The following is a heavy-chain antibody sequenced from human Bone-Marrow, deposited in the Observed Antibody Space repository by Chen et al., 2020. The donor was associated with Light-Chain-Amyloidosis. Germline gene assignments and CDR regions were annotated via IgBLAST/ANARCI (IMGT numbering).Heavy chain of an antibody. V-gene: IGHV3-7*03. D-gene: IGHD7-27*01. CDR1: GFAFNYAW. CDR2: INLNGSAK. CDR3: AKDYWGSADY. J-gene: IGHJ4*02. Sequence: EVQLVESGGGLVQPGGSLRLSCVASGFAFNYAWMSWVRQSPGKGREWVANINLNGSAKYYVDSMKDRFTISRDNAKNSVYLQMNSLRAEDTAVYYCAKDYWGSADYWGQGTLVTVSS.